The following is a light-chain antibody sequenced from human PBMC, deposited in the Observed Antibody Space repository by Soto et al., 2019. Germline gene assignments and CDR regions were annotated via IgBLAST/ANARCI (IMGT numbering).Light chain of an antibody. Sequence: DIQMTQSPSTLSASVGDRVTITCRATQSINNWLAWFQQKPGKAPKVLIYKASSLESGVPSRFSGSGSGTEFTLNISSLQPDDFATYYCQQYNINPWTFGQGTKVEIK. CDR1: QSINNW. J-gene: IGKJ1*01. V-gene: IGKV1-5*03. CDR3: QQYNINPWT. CDR2: KAS.